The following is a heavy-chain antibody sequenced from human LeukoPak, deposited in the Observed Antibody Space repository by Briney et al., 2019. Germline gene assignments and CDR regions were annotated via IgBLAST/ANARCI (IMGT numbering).Heavy chain of an antibody. J-gene: IGHJ4*02. CDR2: IYHSGST. Sequence: PSETLSLTCAVSGGSISSSNWWSWVRRPPGKGLEWIGEIYHSGSTNYNPSLKSRVTISVDKSKNQFSLKLSSVTAADTAVYYCARVFRRSTWFDYWGQGTLVTVSS. D-gene: IGHD5/OR15-5a*01. CDR3: ARVFRRSTWFDY. V-gene: IGHV4-4*02. CDR1: GGSISSSNW.